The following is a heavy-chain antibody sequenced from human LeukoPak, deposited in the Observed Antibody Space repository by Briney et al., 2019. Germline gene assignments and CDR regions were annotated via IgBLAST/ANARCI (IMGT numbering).Heavy chain of an antibody. CDR1: GGSFSGYY. V-gene: IGHV4-34*01. CDR2: INHSGST. D-gene: IGHD5-24*01. CDR3: ARVRDGYQGSLDY. J-gene: IGHJ4*02. Sequence: PSETLSLTCAVYGGSFSGYYWSWIRQPPGKGLEWIGEINHSGSTNYNPSLKSRVTISVDTSKNQFSLKLSSVTAADTAVYYCARVRDGYQGSLDYWGQGTLVTVSS.